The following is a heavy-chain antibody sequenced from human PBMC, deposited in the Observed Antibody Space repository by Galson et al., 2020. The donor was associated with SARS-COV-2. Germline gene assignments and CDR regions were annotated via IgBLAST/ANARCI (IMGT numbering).Heavy chain of an antibody. CDR1: GASFKNYY. CDR2: INHRGST. D-gene: IGHD2-2*01. J-gene: IGHJ6*03. CDR3: VRGAEERRIIVVVPYYYTYMDV. Sequence: SETLSLPCAVYGASFKNYYWTWIRQSPGKGLQWIGKINHRGSTNYYPSLQGRVAMSVDTSKNQFSLRLSPVTAADTAVYYCVRGAEERRIIVVVPYYYTYMDVWGGGTGVTVSS. V-gene: IGHV4-34*01.